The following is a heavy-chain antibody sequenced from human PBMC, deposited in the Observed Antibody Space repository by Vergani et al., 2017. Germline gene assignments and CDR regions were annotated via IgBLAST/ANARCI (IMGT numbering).Heavy chain of an antibody. J-gene: IGHJ4*02. V-gene: IGHV4-31*03. CDR1: GGSISSGGYY. CDR3: AREGYSGGYIAY. Sequence: QVQLQESGPGLVKPSQTLSLTCTVSGGSISSGGYYWSWIRQHPGKGLEWIGDIYYSGSTYYNPSLNSRVTISVDTSKNQFSLKLSSVTAADTAVYYCAREGYSGGYIAYGGQGTLVTVSS. D-gene: IGHD1-26*01. CDR2: IYYSGST.